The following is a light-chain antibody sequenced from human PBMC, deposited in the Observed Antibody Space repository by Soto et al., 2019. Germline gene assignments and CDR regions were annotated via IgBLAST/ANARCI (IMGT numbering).Light chain of an antibody. CDR3: SSYAGSNYYVV. Sequence: QSALTQPPSASGSPGQSVTISCTGTSSDVGGYNYVSWYQQHPGKAPKLMIYEVSKRPSGVPDRFSGSKSGNTASLTVSGLQAEDEADYYCSSYAGSNYYVVFGGGTKLTVL. CDR1: SSDVGGYNY. V-gene: IGLV2-8*01. J-gene: IGLJ2*01. CDR2: EVS.